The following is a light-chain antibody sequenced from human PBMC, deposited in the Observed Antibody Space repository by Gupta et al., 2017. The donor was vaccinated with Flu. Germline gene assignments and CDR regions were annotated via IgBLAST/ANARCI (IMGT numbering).Light chain of an antibody. CDR3: MQGAHWPWA. V-gene: IGKV2-30*01. J-gene: IGKJ1*01. Sequence: VARGQPASISCRSSQSLVYSDGNTVLHWFQQRPGQSPRRLIYLVSHRDSGVPDRFSGSVSDTDFTLKISRVEAEDVGVYFCMQGAHWPWAFGQGTKVEIK. CDR2: LVS. CDR1: QSLVYSDGNTV.